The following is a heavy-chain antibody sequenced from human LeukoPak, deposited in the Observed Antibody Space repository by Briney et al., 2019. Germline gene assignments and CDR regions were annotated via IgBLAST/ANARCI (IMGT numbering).Heavy chain of an antibody. V-gene: IGHV4-34*01. CDR1: GGSFSGYC. CDR3: ATGIPSSPYYFDY. CDR2: INHSGST. Sequence: ETLSLTCAVYGGSFSGYCWSWIRQPPGKGLEWIGEINHSGSTNYNLSLKSRVTISVDTSKNQFSLKLSSVTAADTAVYYCATGIPSSPYYFDYWGQGTLVTVSS. D-gene: IGHD1-1*01. J-gene: IGHJ4*02.